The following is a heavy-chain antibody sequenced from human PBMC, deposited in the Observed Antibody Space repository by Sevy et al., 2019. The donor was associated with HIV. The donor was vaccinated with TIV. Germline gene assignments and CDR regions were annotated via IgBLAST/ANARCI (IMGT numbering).Heavy chain of an antibody. CDR3: TRWKGAHSIFDY. Sequence: GGSLRLSCTASGFSFGDYAMNWVRQAPGKGLEWVAVLKNKARGGTLDHAASVKGRFTISRDDSKSIVYLQMNDLRTEDTGVYYCTRWKGAHSIFDYWGQGALVTVSS. D-gene: IGHD1-1*01. V-gene: IGHV3-49*04. CDR2: LKNKARGGTL. CDR1: GFSFGDYA. J-gene: IGHJ4*02.